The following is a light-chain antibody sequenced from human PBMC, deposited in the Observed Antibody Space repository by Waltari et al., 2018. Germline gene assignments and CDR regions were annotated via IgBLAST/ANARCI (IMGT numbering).Light chain of an antibody. CDR2: KAS. CDR3: QQYNSYSPWT. V-gene: IGKV1-5*03. Sequence: DIQMTQSPSTLSASVGDRVTITCRAIQSISSWLAWYQPKPGKAPKLLIYKASSLESGVPSRFSGSGSGTEFTLTISSLQPDDFATYYCQQYNSYSPWTFGQGTKVEIK. CDR1: QSISSW. J-gene: IGKJ1*01.